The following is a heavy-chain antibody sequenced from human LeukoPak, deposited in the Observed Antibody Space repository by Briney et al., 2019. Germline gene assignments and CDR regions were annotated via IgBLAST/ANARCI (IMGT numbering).Heavy chain of an antibody. CDR2: IYTRGT. J-gene: IGHJ4*02. V-gene: IGHV4-38-2*01. CDR3: ARQRMGDYERDF. Sequence: PSETLSLNCAVSGFSVSSGYYWGWIRQPPGKGLEWIGTIYTRGTYYNPPMKSRVSLSLDMSKNQVSLTLTSATAADTAVYYCARQRMGDYERDFWGQGTLVTVAS. CDR1: GFSVSSGYY. D-gene: IGHD4-17*01.